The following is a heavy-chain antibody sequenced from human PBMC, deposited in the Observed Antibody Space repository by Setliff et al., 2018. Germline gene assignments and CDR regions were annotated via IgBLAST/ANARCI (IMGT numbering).Heavy chain of an antibody. D-gene: IGHD6-19*01. CDR1: GFTFSDYY. CDR2: IRDTTNYK. Sequence: GGSLRLSCAASGFTFSDYYMSWIRQAPGKGLQWISYIRDTTNYKDYADSVKGRFTISRDNARNSLYLQMNNLRGEDTAVYYCVRDSRYSGWYASGHWGQGTLVTVSS. V-gene: IGHV3-11*06. CDR3: VRDSRYSGWYASGH. J-gene: IGHJ4*02.